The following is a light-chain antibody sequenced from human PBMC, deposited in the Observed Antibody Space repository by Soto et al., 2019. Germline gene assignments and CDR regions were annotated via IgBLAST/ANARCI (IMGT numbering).Light chain of an antibody. V-gene: IGLV2-14*01. CDR1: SSDVSNYNS. CDR2: EVS. Sequence: QSVLTQPASVSGSPGQSITISCTGTSSDVSNYNSVSWYQQHPGKAPKLMIYEVSNRPSGVSNRFSGSKSGNTASLTISGLQAEDEADYYCCSYTSTITLFGGGTKVTVL. CDR3: CSYTSTITL. J-gene: IGLJ2*01.